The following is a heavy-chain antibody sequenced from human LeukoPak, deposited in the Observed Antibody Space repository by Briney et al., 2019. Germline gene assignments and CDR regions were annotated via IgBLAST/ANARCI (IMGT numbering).Heavy chain of an antibody. CDR1: GFTFSRFG. CDR3: AKSPHYGSNPTRYNFDY. CDR2: IRYDGSNK. Sequence: GGSLRLSCTASGFTFSRFGIHWVRQAPGKGLEWVAFIRYDGSNKYYADSMKGRFTISRDNSKSMLYLQMNSLRVEDTAVYYCAKSPHYGSNPTRYNFDYWGQGTLVTVSS. D-gene: IGHD4-23*01. J-gene: IGHJ4*02. V-gene: IGHV3-30*02.